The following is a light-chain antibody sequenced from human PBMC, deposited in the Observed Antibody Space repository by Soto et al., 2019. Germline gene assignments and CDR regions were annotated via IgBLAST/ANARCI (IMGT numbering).Light chain of an antibody. V-gene: IGKV3-20*01. Sequence: EIVLTQSPGTLSLSPGERATLSCRASQRVSSSYLAWYQQKPGQAPRLLIYGASSRATGIPDRFSGSGSETDFTLTISRMEPEDFAVYYCQQYGSSPMYTFGQGTKLEIK. CDR3: QQYGSSPMYT. CDR1: QRVSSSY. J-gene: IGKJ2*01. CDR2: GAS.